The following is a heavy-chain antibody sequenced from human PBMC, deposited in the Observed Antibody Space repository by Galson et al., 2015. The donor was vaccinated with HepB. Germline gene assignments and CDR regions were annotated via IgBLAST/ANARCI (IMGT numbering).Heavy chain of an antibody. J-gene: IGHJ4*02. CDR1: GFTFNNYG. Sequence: SLRLSCAASGFTFNNYGIHWVRQAPGKGLEWVAVISYDGTSKYYADSVEGRFTISRDNSKNTLSLQMNSLRPEDTAIYYCAKGGYYDFWSAYDSWGRGALVTVSS. V-gene: IGHV3-30*18. D-gene: IGHD3-3*01. CDR2: ISYDGTSK. CDR3: AKGGYYDFWSAYDS.